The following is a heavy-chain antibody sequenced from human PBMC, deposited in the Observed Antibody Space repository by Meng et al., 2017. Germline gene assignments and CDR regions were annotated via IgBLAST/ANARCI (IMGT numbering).Heavy chain of an antibody. Sequence: SVKVSCKASGGTFSSYAISWVRQAPGQGLEWMGGIIPIFGTANYVQKFQGRVTITADESTSTAYMELSSLRSEDTAVYYCARDGFVVVPAATHYYYYGMDVWGQGTTVTVSS. CDR3: ARDGFVVVPAATHYYYYGMDV. J-gene: IGHJ6*02. CDR2: IIPIFGTA. D-gene: IGHD2-2*01. CDR1: GGTFSSYA. V-gene: IGHV1-69*13.